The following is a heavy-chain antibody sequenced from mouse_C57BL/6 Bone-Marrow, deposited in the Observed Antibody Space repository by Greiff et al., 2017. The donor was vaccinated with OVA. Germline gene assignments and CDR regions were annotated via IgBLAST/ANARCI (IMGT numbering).Heavy chain of an antibody. D-gene: IGHD1-1*01. V-gene: IGHV1-81*01. CDR1: GYTFTSYG. J-gene: IGHJ2*01. CDR2: IYPRSGNT. CDR3: ARERITTVVAYFDY. Sequence: VQLQQSGAELARPGASVKLSCKASGYTFTSYGISWVKQRTGQGLEWIGEIYPRSGNTYYNEKFKGKATLTADKSSSTAYMELRSLTSEDSAVYFCARERITTVVAYFDYWGQGTTLTVSS.